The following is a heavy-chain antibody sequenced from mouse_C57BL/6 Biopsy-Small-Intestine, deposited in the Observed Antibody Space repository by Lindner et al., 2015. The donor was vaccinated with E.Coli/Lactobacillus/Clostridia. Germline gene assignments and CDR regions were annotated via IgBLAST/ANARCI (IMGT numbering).Heavy chain of an antibody. CDR2: INPNNGGT. CDR1: GYSFTDYN. V-gene: IGHV1-22*01. Sequence: VQLQESGPELVKPGASVKISCKASGYSFTDYNMHWVKQSHGKSLEWIGYINPNNGGTSYNQKFKGKATLTVNKSSSTAYMELRSLTSEDSAVYYCAIDGYDLDYWGQGTTLTVSS. D-gene: IGHD2-2*01. J-gene: IGHJ2*01. CDR3: AIDGYDLDY.